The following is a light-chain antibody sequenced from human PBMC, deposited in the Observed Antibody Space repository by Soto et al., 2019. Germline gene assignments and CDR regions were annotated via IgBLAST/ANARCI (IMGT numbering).Light chain of an antibody. CDR3: QHYNSYSEA. CDR1: QNIRNW. Sequence: GDSVTITCLASQNIRNWLAWYQQKPGKAPNPLIYDASSLKSGVPARFSGSGSGTEFTLTISSLQPEDFAVYYCQHYNSYSEAFGQGTKVDIK. CDR2: DAS. J-gene: IGKJ1*01. V-gene: IGKV1-5*01.